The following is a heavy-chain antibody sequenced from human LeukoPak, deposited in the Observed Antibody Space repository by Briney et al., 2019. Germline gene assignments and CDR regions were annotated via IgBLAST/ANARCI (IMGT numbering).Heavy chain of an antibody. J-gene: IGHJ4*02. CDR1: GFTFSSYG. CDR3: AKDQSYYDSSGYYQTTGTFDY. Sequence: GGSLILSCAASGFTFSSYGMHWVRPAPGKGLEWVAVISYDGSNKYYADSVKGRFTISRDNSKNTLYLQMNSLRAEDTAVYYCAKDQSYYDSSGYYQTTGTFDYWGQGTLVTVSS. D-gene: IGHD3-22*01. CDR2: ISYDGSNK. V-gene: IGHV3-30*18.